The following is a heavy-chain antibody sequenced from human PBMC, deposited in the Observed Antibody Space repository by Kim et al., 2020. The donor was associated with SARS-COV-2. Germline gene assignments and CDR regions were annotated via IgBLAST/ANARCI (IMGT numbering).Heavy chain of an antibody. V-gene: IGHV1-18*01. CDR3: ARDSVAARYYFDF. D-gene: IGHD6-6*01. Sequence: NYEQIFQDRVTMSLDTSTTTAYVELRSLRSDDTAVYYCARDSVAARYYFDFWGQGTLVTVSS. J-gene: IGHJ4*02.